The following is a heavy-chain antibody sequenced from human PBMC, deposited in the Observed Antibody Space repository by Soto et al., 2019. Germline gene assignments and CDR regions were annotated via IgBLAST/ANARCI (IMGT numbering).Heavy chain of an antibody. V-gene: IGHV4-31*03. CDR1: GGTITTGGHF. Sequence: QVQLQESGPGLVKASQTLSLTCTVSGGTITTGGHFWSWLRQYPGKGLEWIGYISYSGTTHYNPSLKSRVTISIDTSKNPFSLNLSSVTAADTAVYYCARVVSGSYLDYWGQGTLVTVSS. J-gene: IGHJ4*02. D-gene: IGHD1-26*01. CDR2: ISYSGTT. CDR3: ARVVSGSYLDY.